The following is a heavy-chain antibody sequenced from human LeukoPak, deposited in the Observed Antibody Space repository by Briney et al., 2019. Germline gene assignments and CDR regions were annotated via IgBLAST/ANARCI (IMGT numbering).Heavy chain of an antibody. CDR1: GFTVGSNY. CDR2: IYSGGDT. CDR3: AKERNLEIAVAGTIFDY. Sequence: GGSLRLSCAASGFTVGSNYMGWVRQAPGKGLEWVSVIYSGGDTYYADSVKGRFTISRDNSKNMIYLEMTSLKAEDTAVYYCAKERNLEIAVAGTIFDYWGQGTLVTVSS. J-gene: IGHJ4*02. V-gene: IGHV3-66*01. D-gene: IGHD6-19*01.